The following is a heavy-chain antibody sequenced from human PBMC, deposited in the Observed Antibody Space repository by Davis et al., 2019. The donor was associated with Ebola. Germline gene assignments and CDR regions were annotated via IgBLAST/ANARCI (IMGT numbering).Heavy chain of an antibody. J-gene: IGHJ4*02. V-gene: IGHV1-8*01. CDR3: ARGRGLSRIFGVVFIPFDY. Sequence: ASVKVSCKASGYTFSSYNINWVRQAAGQGPEWLAWMNPNSGNAGFAQKFRGRVTVTRNSSTSTAYMELSSLTSEDTAVYYCARGRGLSRIFGVVFIPFDYWGQGTLVTVSS. D-gene: IGHD3-3*01. CDR2: MNPNSGNA. CDR1: GYTFSSYN.